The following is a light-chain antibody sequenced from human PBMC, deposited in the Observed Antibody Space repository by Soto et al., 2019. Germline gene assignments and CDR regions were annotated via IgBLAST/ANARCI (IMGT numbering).Light chain of an antibody. V-gene: IGLV1-40*01. Sequence: QSVLTQPPSVSGAPGQRVTISCTGNSSNIGAGYDVHWYQQLPGTAPKLLIYGNSNRPSGVPDRFSGSKSGTSAYLAITGLQAEDEADYYCQSYDSILSGVVFGGGTKLTVL. CDR3: QSYDSILSGVV. J-gene: IGLJ2*01. CDR1: SSNIGAGYD. CDR2: GNS.